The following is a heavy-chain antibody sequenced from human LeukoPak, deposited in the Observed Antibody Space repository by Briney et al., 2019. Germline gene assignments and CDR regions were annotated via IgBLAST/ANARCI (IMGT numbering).Heavy chain of an antibody. CDR1: GGSISSYY. Sequence: PSETLSLTCTVSGGSISSYYWSWIRQPAGKGLEWIGRIYTSGSTNYNPSLKSRVTMSVDTSKNQFSLKLSSVTAADTAVYYCARHGVEIAAAGHELNYYYMDVWGKGTTVTVSS. D-gene: IGHD6-13*01. CDR3: ARHGVEIAAAGHELNYYYMDV. CDR2: IYTSGST. V-gene: IGHV4-4*07. J-gene: IGHJ6*03.